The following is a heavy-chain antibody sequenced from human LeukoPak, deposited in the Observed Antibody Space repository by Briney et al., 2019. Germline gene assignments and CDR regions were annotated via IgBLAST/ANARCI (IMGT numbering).Heavy chain of an antibody. Sequence: SETLSLTCAVYGGSFSDYYWSWIRQPPGKGLEWIGEINRSGSTNYKPSLKSRVTISVDTSKNQFSLNLSSVTAADTAVYYCARAYSGGLPGYWGQGTLVTVSS. V-gene: IGHV4-34*01. CDR2: INRSGST. D-gene: IGHD6-19*01. J-gene: IGHJ4*02. CDR1: GGSFSDYY. CDR3: ARAYSGGLPGY.